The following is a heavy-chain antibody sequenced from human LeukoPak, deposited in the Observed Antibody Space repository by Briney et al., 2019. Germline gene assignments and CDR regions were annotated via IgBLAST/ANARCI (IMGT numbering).Heavy chain of an antibody. CDR2: ISGSGGST. CDR1: GYTFSSYG. Sequence: GASVKVSCKASGYTFSSYGMSWVRQAPGKGLEWVSAISGSGGSTYYADSVKGRFTISRDNSKNTLYLQMNSLRAEDTAVYYCANGHIKAYCGGDCWVYWGQGTLVTVSS. J-gene: IGHJ4*02. V-gene: IGHV3-23*01. CDR3: ANGHIKAYCGGDCWVY. D-gene: IGHD2-21*02.